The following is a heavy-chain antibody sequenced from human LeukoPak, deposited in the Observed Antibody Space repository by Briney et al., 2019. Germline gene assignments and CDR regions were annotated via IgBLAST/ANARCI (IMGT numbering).Heavy chain of an antibody. J-gene: IGHJ4*02. CDR1: GGSISSGGYS. CDR2: IYHSGST. Sequence: PSETLSLTCAVSGGSISSGGYSWSWIRQPPGKGLEWIGYIYHSGSTYYNPSLKSRVTISVDRSKNQFSLKLSSVTAADTAVYYCARYYYGSGTFDYWGQGTLSPSPQ. V-gene: IGHV4-30-2*01. D-gene: IGHD3-10*01. CDR3: ARYYYGSGTFDY.